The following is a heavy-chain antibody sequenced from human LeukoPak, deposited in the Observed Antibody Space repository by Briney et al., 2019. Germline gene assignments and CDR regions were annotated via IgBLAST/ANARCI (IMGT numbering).Heavy chain of an antibody. CDR3: AKDPRYCSSTSCPFDY. D-gene: IGHD2-2*01. CDR1: GFTFSSYA. CDR2: ISGSGGST. V-gene: IGHV3-23*01. Sequence: GGSLRLSCAASGFTFSSYAMSWVRQAPGKGLEWVSTISGSGGSTYYADSVKGRFTISRDTSKNTLYLQMNSLRAEDTAIYYCAKDPRYCSSTSCPFDYWGQGTLVTVSS. J-gene: IGHJ4*02.